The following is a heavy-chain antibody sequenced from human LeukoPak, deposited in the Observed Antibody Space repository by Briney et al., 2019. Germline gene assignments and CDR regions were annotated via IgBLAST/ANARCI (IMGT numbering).Heavy chain of an antibody. D-gene: IGHD3-10*01. CDR2: IKSKSDGGTI. CDR3: TTPPFYYGSGSYFSDY. J-gene: IGHJ4*02. Sequence: PGGSLRLSCAASGFTFSNAWMSWVRQAPGKGLEWVGRIKSKSDGGTIDYAAPVKGRFTISRDDSKNTLYLQMNSLKTEDTAVYYCTTPPFYYGSGSYFSDYWGQGTLVTVSS. CDR1: GFTFSNAW. V-gene: IGHV3-15*01.